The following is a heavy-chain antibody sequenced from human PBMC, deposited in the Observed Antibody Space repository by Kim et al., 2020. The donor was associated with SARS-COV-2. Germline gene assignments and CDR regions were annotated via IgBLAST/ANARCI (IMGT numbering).Heavy chain of an antibody. Sequence: GGSLRLSCAASGFTFSSYAMHWVRQAPGKGLEWVAVISYDGSNKYYADSVKGRFTISRDNSKNTLYLQMNSLRAEDTAVYYCARDRGAARPGLVYHYYG. J-gene: IGHJ6*01. CDR3: ARDRGAARPGLVYHYYG. V-gene: IGHV3-30-3*01. CDR2: ISYDGSNK. CDR1: GFTFSSYA. D-gene: IGHD6-6*01.